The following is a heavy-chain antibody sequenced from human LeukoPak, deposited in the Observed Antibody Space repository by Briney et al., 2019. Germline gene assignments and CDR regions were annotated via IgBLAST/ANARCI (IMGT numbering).Heavy chain of an antibody. D-gene: IGHD3-22*01. V-gene: IGHV3-7*01. J-gene: IGHJ4*02. CDR3: ARQSPVRDHYFDSSGPLDY. CDR2: IKQDGSEQ. Sequence: GGSLRLSCAASGFSFSTYWMTWVRQAPGKGLEWVANIKQDGSEQYYVDSVKGRFTISRDNAKNSLYLQMNSLRADDTAEYYCARQSPVRDHYFDSSGPLDYWGQGTLVTVSS. CDR1: GFSFSTYW.